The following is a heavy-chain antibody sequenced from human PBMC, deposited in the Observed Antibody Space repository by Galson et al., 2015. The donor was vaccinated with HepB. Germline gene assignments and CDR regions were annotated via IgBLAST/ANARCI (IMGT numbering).Heavy chain of an antibody. V-gene: IGHV1-2*05. CDR3: ARGASPGGAAGDDAFDI. Sequence: SVKVSCKASGYTFTGYYMHWVRQAPGQGLEWMGRISPNSGGTNYAQKFQGRVTMTRDTSISTAYMELSRLRSDDTVVYYCARGASPGGAAGDDAFDIWGQGTMVTVSS. CDR2: ISPNSGGT. J-gene: IGHJ3*02. CDR1: GYTFTGYY. D-gene: IGHD6-13*01.